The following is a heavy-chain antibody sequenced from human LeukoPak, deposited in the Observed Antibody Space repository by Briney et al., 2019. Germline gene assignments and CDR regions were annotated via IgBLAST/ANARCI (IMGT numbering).Heavy chain of an antibody. CDR3: ARGSVGLQRNDWFDP. Sequence: GGSLRLSCAASGFSLSTYNLNWGRQAPAKGLEWVSSISPGSNYIYYADSVKGRFTISRDNAKNSLYLQMNSLRAEDTALYYCARGSVGLQRNDWFDPWGQGTLVTVSS. CDR1: GFSLSTYN. J-gene: IGHJ5*02. CDR2: ISPGSNYI. D-gene: IGHD4-11*01. V-gene: IGHV3-21*01.